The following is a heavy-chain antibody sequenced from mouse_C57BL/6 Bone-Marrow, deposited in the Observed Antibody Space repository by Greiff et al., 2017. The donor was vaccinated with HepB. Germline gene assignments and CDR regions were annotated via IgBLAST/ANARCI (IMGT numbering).Heavy chain of an antibody. D-gene: IGHD2-10*01. Sequence: QVQLKQSGAELVKPGASVKMSCKASGYTFTTYPIEWMKQNHGKSLEWIGNFHPYNDDTKYNEKFKGKATLTVEKSSSKVYLELSRLTSDDSAVYYCARGRDALQYFDVWGTGTTVTVSS. J-gene: IGHJ1*03. V-gene: IGHV1-47*01. CDR3: ARGRDALQYFDV. CDR1: GYTFTTYP. CDR2: FHPYNDDT.